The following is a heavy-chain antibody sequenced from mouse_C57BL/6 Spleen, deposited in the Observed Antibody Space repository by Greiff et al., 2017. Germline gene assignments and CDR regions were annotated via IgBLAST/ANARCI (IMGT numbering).Heavy chain of an antibody. CDR3: ARRGARANYCGSSFDY. CDR2: IYPGRGRT. J-gene: IGHJ2*01. CDR1: GYTFTSYW. D-gene: IGHD1-1*01. V-gene: IGHV1-55*01. Sequence: HVQLQQPGAELVKPGASVKMSCKASGYTFTSYWITWVKQRTGQGLEWIGDIYPGRGRTNYNEKFKSKATLTVDTSSSTSYMPLSSLTSEDSAVDDGARRGARANYCGSSFDYWGQGTTLTGSS.